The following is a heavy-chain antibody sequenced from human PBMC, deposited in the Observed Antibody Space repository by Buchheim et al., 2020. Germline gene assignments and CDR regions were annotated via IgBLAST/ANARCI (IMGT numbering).Heavy chain of an antibody. CDR1: GFTFSSYG. V-gene: IGHV3-30*18. CDR2: ISYDGSNK. Sequence: QVQLVESGGGVVQPGRSLRLSCAASGFTFSSYGMHWVRQAPGKGLEWVAVISYDGSNKYYADPVKGRFTISRDNSKNTLYLQMNSLRAEDTAVYYCAKENDYGDYKDWGQGTL. CDR3: AKENDYGDYKD. D-gene: IGHD4-17*01. J-gene: IGHJ4*02.